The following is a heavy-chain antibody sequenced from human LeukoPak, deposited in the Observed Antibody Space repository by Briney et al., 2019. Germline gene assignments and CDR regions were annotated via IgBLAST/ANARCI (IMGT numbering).Heavy chain of an antibody. CDR3: ARVIRPLCSGGSCTDAFDI. D-gene: IGHD2-15*01. V-gene: IGHV1-46*01. Sequence: ASVKVSCKASGYTFTSYYMHWVRQAPGQGLEWMGIINPSGGSTSYAQKFQGRVTMTRDMSTSTVYMELSRLRSDDTAVYYCARVIRPLCSGGSCTDAFDIWGQGTMVTVSS. CDR1: GYTFTSYY. CDR2: INPSGGST. J-gene: IGHJ3*02.